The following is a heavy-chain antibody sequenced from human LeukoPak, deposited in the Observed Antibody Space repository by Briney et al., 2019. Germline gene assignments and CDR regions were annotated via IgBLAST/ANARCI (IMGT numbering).Heavy chain of an antibody. Sequence: GESLKISCKGSGYRFSIYWIAWVRQMPGKGLEWLGIIYLGDSDTRYSPSFQGQVTVSVDNSINTAYLQWGSLKASDTAIYYCARRVGANDAFDFWGQGTMVNVFS. J-gene: IGHJ3*01. CDR2: IYLGDSDT. V-gene: IGHV5-51*01. CDR1: GYRFSIYW. CDR3: ARRVGANDAFDF. D-gene: IGHD1-26*01.